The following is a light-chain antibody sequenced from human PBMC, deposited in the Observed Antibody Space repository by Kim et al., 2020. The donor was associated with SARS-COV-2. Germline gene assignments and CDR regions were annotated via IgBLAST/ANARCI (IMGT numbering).Light chain of an antibody. J-gene: IGLJ1*01. CDR2: EVI. CDR3: CSYAGINTYV. CDR1: GSDVGADNY. V-gene: IGLV2-8*01. Sequence: GQSAPLPCPGTGSDVGADNYVSGYQHHPGKAPKLIISEVIKRPSGVPDRFSGSKSGNTASLTVSGLQTDDEADYYCCSYAGINTYVFGTGTKVTVL.